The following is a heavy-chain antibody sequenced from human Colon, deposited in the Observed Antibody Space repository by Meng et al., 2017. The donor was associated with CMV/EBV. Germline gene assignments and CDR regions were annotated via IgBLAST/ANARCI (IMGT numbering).Heavy chain of an antibody. CDR2: ISGNGATT. J-gene: IGHJ6*02. D-gene: IGHD3-22*01. CDR3: ARGHYYESSGYYGYFYHSGMDL. V-gene: IGHV3-23*01. CDR1: GFTFSSYA. Sequence: GGSLRLSCATSGFTFSSYAMSWVRQAPGKGLEWVSAISGNGATTHYADSVKGRFTMSRDNSKNTLYLQMNSLRAEDTAIYYCARGHYYESSGYYGYFYHSGMDLWGQGTTVTVSS.